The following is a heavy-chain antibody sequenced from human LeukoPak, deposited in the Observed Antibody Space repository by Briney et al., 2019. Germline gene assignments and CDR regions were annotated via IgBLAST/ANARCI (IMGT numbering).Heavy chain of an antibody. D-gene: IGHD4-17*01. V-gene: IGHV3-7*01. Sequence: GGSLRLSCAASAFTFSSFWMNWVRQAPGKGLEWVANIKEDGSEQKYVDSLKGRFTISRDNTKNSLYLRMNSLRAEDTAVYFCARAVTTALDYWGQGALVTVSS. J-gene: IGHJ4*02. CDR1: AFTFSSFW. CDR2: IKEDGSEQ. CDR3: ARAVTTALDY.